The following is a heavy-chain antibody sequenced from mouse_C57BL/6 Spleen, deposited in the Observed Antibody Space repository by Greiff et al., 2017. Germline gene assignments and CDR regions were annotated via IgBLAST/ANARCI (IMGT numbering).Heavy chain of an antibody. CDR1: GFTFSDYG. J-gene: IGHJ4*01. V-gene: IGHV5-17*01. D-gene: IGHD2-2*01. Sequence: DVMLVESGGGLVKPGGSLKLSCAASGFTFSDYGMHWVRQAPEKGLEWVAYISSGSSTIYYADTVKGRFTISRDNAKNTLFLQMTSLRSEDTAMYYCARRRGYDGAMDYWGQGTSVTVSS. CDR2: ISSGSSTI. CDR3: ARRRGYDGAMDY.